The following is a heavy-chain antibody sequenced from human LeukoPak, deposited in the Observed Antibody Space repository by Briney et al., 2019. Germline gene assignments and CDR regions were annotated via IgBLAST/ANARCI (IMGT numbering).Heavy chain of an antibody. Sequence: ASVKVSCKASGYTFTDYYLHWVRQAPGQGLEWMGWINPNSGATNYAQKFQGRVTVTRDTSISTMYMELSRLTSDDTAVYYCATVYSSSWYWAYWGQGTLVTVSS. J-gene: IGHJ4*02. D-gene: IGHD6-13*01. CDR2: INPNSGAT. CDR1: GYTFTDYY. CDR3: ATVYSSSWYWAY. V-gene: IGHV1-2*02.